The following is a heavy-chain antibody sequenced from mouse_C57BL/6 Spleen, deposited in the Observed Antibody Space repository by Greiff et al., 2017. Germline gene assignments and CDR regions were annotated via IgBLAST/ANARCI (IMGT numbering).Heavy chain of an antibody. V-gene: IGHV1-82*01. Sequence: VQLQQTGPELVKPGASVKISCKASGYAFSSSWMNWVKQRPGKGLEWIGRIYPGDGDTNYNGKFKGKATLTADKSSSTAYMQLSSLTSEDSAVYFCARDNSSVKWFAYWGQGTLVTVSA. CDR1: GYAFSSSW. CDR3: ARDNSSVKWFAY. D-gene: IGHD3-2*02. CDR2: IYPGDGDT. J-gene: IGHJ3*01.